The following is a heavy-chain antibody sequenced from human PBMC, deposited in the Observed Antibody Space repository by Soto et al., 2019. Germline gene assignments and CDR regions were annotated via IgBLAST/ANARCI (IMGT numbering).Heavy chain of an antibody. CDR1: GFTFSIYE. D-gene: IGHD5-12*01. CDR2: ISSSGSTI. CDR3: ARDREYSGYDY. J-gene: IGHJ4*02. Sequence: PGGSLRLSCAASGFTFSIYEMNWVRQAPGKGLEWVSYISSSGSTIYYADSVKGRFTISRDNAKNSLYLQMNSLRAEDTAVYYCARDREYSGYDYWGQGTLVTVSS. V-gene: IGHV3-48*03.